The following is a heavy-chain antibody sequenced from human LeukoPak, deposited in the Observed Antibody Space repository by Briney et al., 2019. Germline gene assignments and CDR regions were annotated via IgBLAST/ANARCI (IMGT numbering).Heavy chain of an antibody. CDR3: AGGLLGCRGGSCYPTDY. V-gene: IGHV3-30*03. J-gene: IGHJ4*02. Sequence: GGSLRLSCAASGFTFSSYSMNWVRQAPGKGLEWVAVISDDGNNNYYVDSVKGRFTISRDNPQNTLYLHMHSLRAEDTAVYYCAGGLLGCRGGSCYPTDYWGQGTLVTVSS. D-gene: IGHD2-15*01. CDR1: GFTFSSYS. CDR2: ISDDGNNN.